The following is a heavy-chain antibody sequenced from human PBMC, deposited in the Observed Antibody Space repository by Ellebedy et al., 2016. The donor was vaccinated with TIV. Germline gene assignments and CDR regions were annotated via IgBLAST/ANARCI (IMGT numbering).Heavy chain of an antibody. V-gene: IGHV3-48*01. CDR2: ISSSSSTI. D-gene: IGHD3-3*01. Sequence: PGGSLRLSCAASGFTFSSYSMNWVRQAPGKGLEWVSYISSSSSTIYYADSVKGRFTISRDNSKNTLYLQMNSLRAEDTAVYYCARDHRYDFWSGLYGMDVWGQGTTVTVSS. CDR1: GFTFSSYS. J-gene: IGHJ6*02. CDR3: ARDHRYDFWSGLYGMDV.